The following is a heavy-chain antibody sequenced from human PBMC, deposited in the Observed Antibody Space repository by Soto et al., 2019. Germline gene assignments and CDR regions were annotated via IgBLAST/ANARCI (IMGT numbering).Heavy chain of an antibody. Sequence: SETLSLTCTVSGGSISSGGYYWSWIRQHPGKGLEWIGYIYYSGRTYYNPSLKSRVTISVDTSKNQFSLKLSSVTAADTAVYYCASDRGSGSYPDYYYYYIDVWGKGTTVTVSS. J-gene: IGHJ6*03. CDR2: IYYSGRT. CDR3: ASDRGSGSYPDYYYYYIDV. CDR1: GGSISSGGYY. V-gene: IGHV4-31*03. D-gene: IGHD3-10*01.